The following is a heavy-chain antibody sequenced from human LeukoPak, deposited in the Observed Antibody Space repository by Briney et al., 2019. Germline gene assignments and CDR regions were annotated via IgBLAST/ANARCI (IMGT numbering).Heavy chain of an antibody. CDR1: GFTFSSYS. Sequence: PGGSLRLSCAASGFTFSSYSMNWVRQAPGKGLEWVSSISSSSGYIYYADSVKGRFTISRDNAKNSLYLQMNSLRAEDTAVYYYARDPDSSSSGGMVVDVWGKGTTVTVSS. D-gene: IGHD6-6*01. V-gene: IGHV3-21*01. CDR2: ISSSSGYI. CDR3: ARDPDSSSSGGMVVDV. J-gene: IGHJ6*04.